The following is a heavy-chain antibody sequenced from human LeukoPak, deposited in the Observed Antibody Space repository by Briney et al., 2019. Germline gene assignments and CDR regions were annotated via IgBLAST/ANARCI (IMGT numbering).Heavy chain of an antibody. D-gene: IGHD3-3*01. CDR2: ISGSGGST. CDR1: GFTFSSYA. CDR3: ASSKYYDFWSGFDY. J-gene: IGHJ4*02. V-gene: IGHV3-23*01. Sequence: GGSLRLSCAASGFTFSSYAMSWVRQAPGKGLEWVSAISGSGGSTYYADSVKGRFTISRDNSKNTLYLQMDSLRAEDTAVYYCASSKYYDFWSGFDYWGQGTLVTVSS.